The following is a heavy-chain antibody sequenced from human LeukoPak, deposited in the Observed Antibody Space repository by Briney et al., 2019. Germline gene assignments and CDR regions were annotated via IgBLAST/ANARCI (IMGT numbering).Heavy chain of an antibody. V-gene: IGHV3-23*01. D-gene: IGHD5-18*01. J-gene: IGHJ2*01. Sequence: PGGSLRLSCAASGFTVSSFGMSWVRQAPGKGLEWVSAISGGGYSTYYADSVKGRFTISRDNSKNTLYLQMNSLRAEDTAVYYCARDSYVDTAMAPYWYFDLWGRGTLVTVPS. CDR2: ISGGGYST. CDR3: ARDSYVDTAMAPYWYFDL. CDR1: GFTVSSFG.